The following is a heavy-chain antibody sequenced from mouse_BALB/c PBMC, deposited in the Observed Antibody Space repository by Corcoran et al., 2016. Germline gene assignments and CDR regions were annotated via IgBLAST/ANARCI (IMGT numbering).Heavy chain of an antibody. V-gene: IGHV14-3*02. Sequence: EVQLQQSGAELVKPGASVKLSCTASGFNIKDTYMHWVKQRPEQSLEWIGRIDPANGNTKYDPKFQGKATITADTASNTAYLQLSSLTAEDTPGDYCARDYDGDYFDYWGQGTTLTVSS. J-gene: IGHJ2*01. CDR1: GFNIKDTY. CDR3: ARDYDGDYFDY. D-gene: IGHD2-4*01. CDR2: IDPANGNT.